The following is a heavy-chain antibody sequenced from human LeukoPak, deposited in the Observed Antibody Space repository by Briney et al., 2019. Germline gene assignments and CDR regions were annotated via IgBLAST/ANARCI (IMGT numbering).Heavy chain of an antibody. CDR3: ARDYLVGCTDGICYPIDY. Sequence: GGSLRLSCAASGFTFGNHAMHWVRQAPGMGLEWVAVISYEASNTYYADSVKGRFTISRDNSKNTLFLQMNSLRAEDTAVYYCARDYLVGCTDGICYPIDYWGQGTLVTVSS. J-gene: IGHJ4*02. V-gene: IGHV3-30*01. D-gene: IGHD2-15*01. CDR1: GFTFGNHA. CDR2: ISYEASNT.